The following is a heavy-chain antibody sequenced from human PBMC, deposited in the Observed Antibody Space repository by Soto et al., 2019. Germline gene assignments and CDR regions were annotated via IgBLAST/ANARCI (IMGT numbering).Heavy chain of an antibody. V-gene: IGHV4-30-4*01. CDR2: IYYSGST. J-gene: IGHJ5*02. CDR1: GGSISSGDYY. Sequence: SETLSLTCTVSGGSISSGDYYWSWIRQPPGKGLEWIGYIYYSGSTYYNPSLKSRVTISVDTSKNQFSLKLSSVTAADTAVYYCARIRVDFWSGYYQYKWFDPWGQGTLVTVS. D-gene: IGHD3-3*01. CDR3: ARIRVDFWSGYYQYKWFDP.